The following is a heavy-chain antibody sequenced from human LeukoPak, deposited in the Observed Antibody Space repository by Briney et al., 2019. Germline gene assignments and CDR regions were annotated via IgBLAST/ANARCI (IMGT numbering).Heavy chain of an antibody. J-gene: IGHJ3*02. V-gene: IGHV3-30*18. Sequence: GGSLRLSCAASGFTFSSYGMRWVRQAPGKGLEWVAVISYDGSNKYYADSVKGRFTISRDNSKNTLYLQMNSLRAEDTAVYYCAKESPSVAFDIWGQGTMVTVSS. CDR2: ISYDGSNK. CDR3: AKESPSVAFDI. CDR1: GFTFSSYG.